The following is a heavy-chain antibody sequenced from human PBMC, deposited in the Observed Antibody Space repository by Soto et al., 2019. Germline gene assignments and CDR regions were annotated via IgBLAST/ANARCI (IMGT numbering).Heavy chain of an antibody. V-gene: IGHV3-7*01. CDR2: IKEDGGEE. J-gene: IGHJ4*02. CDR3: ARDGGFRTLGY. CDR1: GFTFSNYW. Sequence: EVQLVESGGGLVQPGGSLRLSCAASGFTFSNYWMNWVRQAPGKGLEWVANIKEDGGEEYYVDSVKGRFTISRDNAKNSLYLQMNSLRAEDTAVYYCARDGGFRTLGYWGQGTLVNVSS. D-gene: IGHD3-16*01.